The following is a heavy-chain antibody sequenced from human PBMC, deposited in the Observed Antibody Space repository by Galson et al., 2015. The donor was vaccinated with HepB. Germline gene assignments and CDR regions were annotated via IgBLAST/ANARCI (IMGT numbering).Heavy chain of an antibody. V-gene: IGHV3-43*01. D-gene: IGHD6-6*01. Sequence: SLRLSCAASGFTFDDYTMHWVRQAPGKGLEWVSLISWDGGSTYYADSVKGRFTISRVNSKNSLYLQMNSLRTEDTALYYCAKDLLPYSSSSGGLRDWGQGTLVTVSS. J-gene: IGHJ4*02. CDR3: AKDLLPYSSSSGGLRD. CDR1: GFTFDDYT. CDR2: ISWDGGST.